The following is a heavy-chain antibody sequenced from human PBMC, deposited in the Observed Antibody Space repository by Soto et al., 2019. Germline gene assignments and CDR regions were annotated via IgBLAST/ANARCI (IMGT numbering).Heavy chain of an antibody. Sequence: PGESLKISCKGPGDSLTSYWIAWVRQMPGKGLEWMGIIYPGDSDTRYSPSFEGQVTISADKSISTAYLQWSSLKASDTAMYYCARLPGTMVEPRQNWFDTWGQGTLVTVSS. CDR2: IYPGDSDT. D-gene: IGHD1-1*01. CDR1: GDSLTSYW. CDR3: ARLPGTMVEPRQNWFDT. V-gene: IGHV5-51*01. J-gene: IGHJ5*02.